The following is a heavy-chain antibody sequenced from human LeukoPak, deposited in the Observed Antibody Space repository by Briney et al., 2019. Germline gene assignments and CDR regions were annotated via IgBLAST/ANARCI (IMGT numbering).Heavy chain of an antibody. CDR2: IWYDGSNK. Sequence: GRSLRLSCAASGFTFSSYGMHWVRKAPAKGLELVSVIWYDGSNKYYADSVKGRFTNSRDNSKNTLYLQMNSLRAEDTAVYYCASAYGSGSYNRPDVDYWGQGTLVTVSS. CDR1: GFTFSSYG. J-gene: IGHJ4*02. V-gene: IGHV3-33*01. D-gene: IGHD3-10*01. CDR3: ASAYGSGSYNRPDVDY.